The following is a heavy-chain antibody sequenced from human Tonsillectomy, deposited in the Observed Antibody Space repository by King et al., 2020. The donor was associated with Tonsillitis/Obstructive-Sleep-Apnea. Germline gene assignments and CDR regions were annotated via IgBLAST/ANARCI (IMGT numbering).Heavy chain of an antibody. CDR1: GGSISSSSYY. J-gene: IGHJ3*02. CDR2: IYYSGST. CDR3: ASPPAAYDFWGGYYTHDAFDI. V-gene: IGHV4-39*01. Sequence: QLQESGPGLVKPSETLSLTCTVSGGSISSSSYYWGWIRQPPGKGLEWIGSIYYSGSTYYNPSLKSRVTISVDTSKNQFSLKMSSVTAADTAVYYCASPPAAYDFWGGYYTHDAFDIWGQGTMVTVSS. D-gene: IGHD3-3*01.